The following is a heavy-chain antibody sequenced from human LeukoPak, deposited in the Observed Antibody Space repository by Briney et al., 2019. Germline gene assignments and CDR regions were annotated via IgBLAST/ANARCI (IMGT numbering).Heavy chain of an antibody. CDR3: ARENDSSGYDAFDI. D-gene: IGHD3-22*01. J-gene: IGHJ3*02. CDR2: IYHSGST. CDR1: GYSISSGYY. Sequence: PSETLSLTCTVSGYSISSGYYWGWIRQPPGKGLEWIGSIYHSGSTYYNPSLKSRVTISVDTSKNQFSLKLSSVTAADTAVYYCARENDSSGYDAFDIWGQGTMVTVSS. V-gene: IGHV4-38-2*02.